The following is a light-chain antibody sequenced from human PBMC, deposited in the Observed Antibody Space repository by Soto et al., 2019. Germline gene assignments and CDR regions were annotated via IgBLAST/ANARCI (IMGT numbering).Light chain of an antibody. CDR3: SSYTSSSTRV. CDR2: EVS. V-gene: IGLV2-14*01. J-gene: IGLJ1*01. Sequence: QYALTQPASVSGSRGQSITISCTGTSSDVGNYNYVSWYQHHPGKAPKLMIYEVSNLPSGVSNRFSGSKSGNTASLTISGLQDEDEADYYCSSYTSSSTRVFGTGTKVTVL. CDR1: SSDVGNYNY.